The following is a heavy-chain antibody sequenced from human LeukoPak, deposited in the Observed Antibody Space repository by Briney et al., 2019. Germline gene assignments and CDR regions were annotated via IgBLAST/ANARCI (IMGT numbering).Heavy chain of an antibody. V-gene: IGHV3-30-3*01. CDR3: ARDIVVVTAITRRYYYYYGMDV. CDR1: GFTFSSYA. Sequence: GGSLRLSCAASGFTFSSYAMHWVRQAPGKGLEWVAVISYDGSNKYYADSVKGRFTISRDNSKNTLYLQMNSLRAEDTAVYYCARDIVVVTAITRRYYYYYGMDVWGQGTTVTVSS. D-gene: IGHD2-21*02. J-gene: IGHJ6*02. CDR2: ISYDGSNK.